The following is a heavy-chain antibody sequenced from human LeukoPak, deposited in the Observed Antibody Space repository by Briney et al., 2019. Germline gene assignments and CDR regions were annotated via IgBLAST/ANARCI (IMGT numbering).Heavy chain of an antibody. Sequence: GGSLRLSCAASGFTFDDYAMHLVRQAPGKGLEWVSGISWNSGRIGYADSVKGRFTISRDNAKNSLYLQMNSLRVEDTALYYCAKDFYRLGEFDAFDNWGQGTMVTVSS. J-gene: IGHJ3*02. CDR1: GFTFDDYA. V-gene: IGHV3-9*01. CDR2: ISWNSGRI. CDR3: AKDFYRLGEFDAFDN. D-gene: IGHD3-16*01.